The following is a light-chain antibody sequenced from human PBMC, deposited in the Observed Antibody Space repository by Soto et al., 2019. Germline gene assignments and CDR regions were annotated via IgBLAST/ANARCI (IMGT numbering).Light chain of an antibody. Sequence: QSALTQPDSVSGSPGQSITISCTGTSSDVGSYNLVSWYQQHPGKAPTLMMYEGSKRPSGVSNRVSGSKSGNTASLTISGLQAEYEADYYCCSYAGSSTYVFGTGTKVTVL. J-gene: IGLJ1*01. CDR3: CSYAGSSTYV. CDR1: SSDVGSYNL. V-gene: IGLV2-23*01. CDR2: EGS.